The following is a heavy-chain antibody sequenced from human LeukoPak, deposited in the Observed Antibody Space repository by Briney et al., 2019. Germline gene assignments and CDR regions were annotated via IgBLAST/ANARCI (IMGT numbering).Heavy chain of an antibody. V-gene: IGHV1-46*01. D-gene: IGHD3-22*01. CDR3: ARDQPEDSSGYQFDP. Sequence: ASVKVSCKASGYPFTSYYIHWVRQAPGQGLEWMGIINPRGGSTSYAQIFQGRVTMTRDMSTSTVYMEPRSLRSEDTAVYYCARDQPEDSSGYQFDPWGQGTLVTVSS. J-gene: IGHJ5*02. CDR2: INPRGGST. CDR1: GYPFTSYY.